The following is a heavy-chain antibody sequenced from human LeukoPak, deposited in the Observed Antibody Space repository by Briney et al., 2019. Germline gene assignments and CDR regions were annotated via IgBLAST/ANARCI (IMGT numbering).Heavy chain of an antibody. CDR3: AKHKENYGDSCLDDY. CDR2: ISGRGDST. Sequence: GGSLRLSGAASRFTFSSYAMSWVRQGPGKGLEWVSSISGRGDSTYYADSVKGRFTISRDNSKKTLYLQLNSLGVEDTAVYFCAKHKENYGDSCLDDYWGQGALVTVSS. V-gene: IGHV3-23*01. CDR1: RFTFSSYA. D-gene: IGHD4-17*01. J-gene: IGHJ4*02.